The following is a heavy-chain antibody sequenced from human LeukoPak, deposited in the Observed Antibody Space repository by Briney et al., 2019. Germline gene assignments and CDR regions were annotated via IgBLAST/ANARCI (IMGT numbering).Heavy chain of an antibody. Sequence: GGSLRLSRAASAFTLCDYSMNWVREAPGQGLEWSSYISGRISTIYYADSVRGRFTISRDNAKNSMYLQMNSLRAEDTAVYYCARDRLTSGSYFFDYWGQGTLVTVSS. D-gene: IGHD1-26*01. V-gene: IGHV3-48*01. CDR3: ARDRLTSGSYFFDY. CDR1: AFTLCDYS. CDR2: ISGRISTI. J-gene: IGHJ4*02.